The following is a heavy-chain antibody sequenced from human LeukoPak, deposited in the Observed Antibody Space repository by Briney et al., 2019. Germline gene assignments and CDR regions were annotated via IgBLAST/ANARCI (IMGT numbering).Heavy chain of an antibody. CDR1: GGSISSRSSY. CDR2: VYYNGPT. D-gene: IGHD6-13*01. V-gene: IGHV4-39*07. CDR3: ARDLYSSRTNDAFVI. Sequence: PSETLSLTCSVSGGSISSRSSYWGWVRQSPGKGLEWIGSVYYNGPTYYNPSLKSRVTISVDTSKNQFSLKLSSVTAADTAVYYCARDLYSSRTNDAFVIWGQGTMVTVSS. J-gene: IGHJ3*02.